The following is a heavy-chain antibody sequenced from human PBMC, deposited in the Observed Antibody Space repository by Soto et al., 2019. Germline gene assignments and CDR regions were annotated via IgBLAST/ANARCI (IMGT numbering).Heavy chain of an antibody. CDR3: ATSEGRDGYSFDY. Sequence: SVKVSCKASGVTFNMQDMRCVLQAPGQWLDWMGGIIPMFGTPHYAEKFQDRVTITADESTGTAYLELSSLTSEDTAVYYCATSEGRDGYSFDYWGPGTLVTVSS. CDR2: IIPMFGTP. V-gene: IGHV1-69*13. D-gene: IGHD5-12*01. CDR1: GVTFNMQD. J-gene: IGHJ4*02.